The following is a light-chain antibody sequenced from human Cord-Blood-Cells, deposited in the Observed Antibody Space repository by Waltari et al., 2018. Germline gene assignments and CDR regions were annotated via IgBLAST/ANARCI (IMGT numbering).Light chain of an antibody. CDR2: GAS. CDR1: QSVSRN. Sequence: EIVMTQSPPTLSVSPGKRATLSCRASQSVSRNLAWYQQKPGQAPRLLLYGASTRATGIPARFSGSGSGTEFTLTISSLQSEDFAVYYCQQYNNWPRTFGQGTKVEIK. V-gene: IGKV3-15*01. CDR3: QQYNNWPRT. J-gene: IGKJ1*01.